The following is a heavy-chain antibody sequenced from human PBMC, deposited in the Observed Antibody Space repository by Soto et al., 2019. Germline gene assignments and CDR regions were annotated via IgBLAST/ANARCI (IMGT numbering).Heavy chain of an antibody. V-gene: IGHV4-4*02. CDR2: VYHRGNT. J-gene: IGHJ4*02. Sequence: QVRLQESGPGLVKPSGTLSLTCAVSGASVTDDNYWSWVRQPPGRGLEWIGEVYHRGNTNYRPSLRMRVTISGDKSSTKFALKLTSVPAADAAVDYCASGGGGGNYWGQGFLVTVSS. CDR3: ASGGGGGNY. CDR1: GASVTDDNY. D-gene: IGHD3-16*01.